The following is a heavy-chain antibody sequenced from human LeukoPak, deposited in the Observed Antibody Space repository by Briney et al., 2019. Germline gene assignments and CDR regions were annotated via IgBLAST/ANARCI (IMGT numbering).Heavy chain of an antibody. CDR2: ISGYDNSL. D-gene: IGHD6-19*01. CDR3: ARVPKQRLLLQWFSDF. J-gene: IGHJ4*02. V-gene: IGHV3-21*06. Sequence: PGGSLTLSCTASGFNLNDYSMTWVRPAPGKGLEWVSSISGYDNSLYYEDSVRGRFTISRDDATNSLFLHMNSLRAEDTAMYYCARVPKQRLLLQWFSDFWGQGILVAVSS. CDR1: GFNLNDYS.